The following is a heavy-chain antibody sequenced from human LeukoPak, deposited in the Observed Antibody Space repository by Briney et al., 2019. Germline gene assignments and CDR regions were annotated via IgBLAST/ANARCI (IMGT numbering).Heavy chain of an antibody. Sequence: ASVKVSCKASGYTFTGYYMHWVRQAPGQGLEWMGWINPNSGGTNYAQKFQGWVTMTRDTSISTAYMELSRLRSDDTAVYYCARGQMPYYDILTGYRSYYYYYYMDVWGKGTTVTVSS. CDR2: INPNSGGT. CDR1: GYTFTGYY. V-gene: IGHV1-2*04. CDR3: ARGQMPYYDILTGYRSYYYYYYMDV. D-gene: IGHD3-9*01. J-gene: IGHJ6*03.